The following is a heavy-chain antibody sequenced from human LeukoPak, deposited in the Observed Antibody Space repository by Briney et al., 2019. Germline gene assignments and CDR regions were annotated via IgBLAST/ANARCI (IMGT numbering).Heavy chain of an antibody. Sequence: GGSLRLSCAASGFTFSNYWMSWVRQAPGKGLEWVANIKEDGSEKYSVDSVRGRFTVYRDNAEHSLYLQMNSVRAEDTAVYYCARGGIYIPPYYYYYMDVWGRGTTVTVSS. J-gene: IGHJ6*03. V-gene: IGHV3-7*01. CDR2: IKEDGSEK. D-gene: IGHD3-16*01. CDR1: GFTFSNYW. CDR3: ARGGIYIPPYYYYYMDV.